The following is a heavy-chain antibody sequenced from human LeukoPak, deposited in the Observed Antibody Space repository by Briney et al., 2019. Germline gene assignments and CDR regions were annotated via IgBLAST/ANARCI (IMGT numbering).Heavy chain of an antibody. V-gene: IGHV5-51*01. CDR2: IFPGDSDT. D-gene: IGHD3-10*01. CDR3: ARQLVYYGSGTERGYFDY. J-gene: IGHJ4*02. CDR1: GYSFTSYW. Sequence: GESLKISCKGSGYSFTSYWIGWGRQMSGEGLEGMVIIFPGDSDTRYSPSFQGPVTIFAGQSINTAYFQWMSLKSSDTAMYYYARQLVYYGSGTERGYFDYWGQGTLVTVSS.